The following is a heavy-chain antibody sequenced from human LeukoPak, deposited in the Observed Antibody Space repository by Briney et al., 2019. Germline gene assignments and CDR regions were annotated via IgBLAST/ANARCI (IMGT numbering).Heavy chain of an antibody. CDR3: ATSFVTGSYYDRGYYFDY. CDR1: GYILSELS. D-gene: IGHD1-26*01. CDR2: FDPEDGEA. Sequence: ASVKVSCKISGYILSELSIHWVRQTPGKGLEWMGGFDPEDGEATYAQQFHGRVTVTADTSSDTAYMELSSLRSEDTAVYYCATSFVTGSYYDRGYYFDYWGQGTLVTVSS. J-gene: IGHJ4*02. V-gene: IGHV1-24*01.